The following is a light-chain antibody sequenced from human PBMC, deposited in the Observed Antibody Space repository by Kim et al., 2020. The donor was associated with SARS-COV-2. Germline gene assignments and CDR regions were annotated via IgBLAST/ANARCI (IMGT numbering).Light chain of an antibody. CDR1: QSVTSTS. CDR2: DTS. J-gene: IGKJ2*01. V-gene: IGKV3-20*01. Sequence: EIVLTQSPGTLSLSQGERATLSCRASQSVTSTSLAWYQQKPGQAPRLLIYDTSSRATGIPDRFSGSGSGTDFTLTISRLEPEDFAVYYCQQYGNSYTFGQGTKLEI. CDR3: QQYGNSYT.